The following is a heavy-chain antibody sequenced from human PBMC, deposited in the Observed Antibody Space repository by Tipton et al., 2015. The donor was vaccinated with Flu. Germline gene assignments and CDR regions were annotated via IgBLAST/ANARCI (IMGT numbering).Heavy chain of an antibody. CDR2: IYYSGST. CDR1: GGSISSYY. J-gene: IGHJ6*02. CDR3: ARDRPNYYYYGMDV. V-gene: IGHV4-59*01. Sequence: LRLSCTVSGGSISSYYWSWIRQPPGKGLEWIGYIYYSGSTNYNPSLKSRVTISVDTSKNQFSLKLSSVTAADTAVYYCARDRPNYYYYGMDVRGQGP.